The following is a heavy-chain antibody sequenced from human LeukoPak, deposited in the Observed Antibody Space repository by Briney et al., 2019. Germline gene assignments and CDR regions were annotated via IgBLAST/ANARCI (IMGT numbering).Heavy chain of an antibody. Sequence: GASVKVSCKASGYTXTSYGISGVRQAPGRGLEWMGYISAYNGHTNYAQNLQGRVTMTTDTSTSTAYMELRSLRSDDTAVYYCAKKPLGELSLQLDYWGQGTLVTVSS. CDR3: AKKPLGELSLQLDY. D-gene: IGHD3-16*02. CDR1: GYTXTSYG. CDR2: ISAYNGHT. J-gene: IGHJ4*02. V-gene: IGHV1-18*01.